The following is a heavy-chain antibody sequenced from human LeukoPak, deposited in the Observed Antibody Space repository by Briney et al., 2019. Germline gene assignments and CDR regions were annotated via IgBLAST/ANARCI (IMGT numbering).Heavy chain of an antibody. J-gene: IGHJ4*02. Sequence: GGSLRLSCAASGFTFSGSAIHWVRQASGQGLEWVGRIRSKANNYATTYAASAKGRFTISRDDSKNTVHLQMNSLKTEDTAVYWCARRTGSGSYYFDYWGQGTLVTVSS. D-gene: IGHD3-10*01. CDR1: GFTFSGSA. V-gene: IGHV3-73*01. CDR3: ARRTGSGSYYFDY. CDR2: IRSKANNYAT.